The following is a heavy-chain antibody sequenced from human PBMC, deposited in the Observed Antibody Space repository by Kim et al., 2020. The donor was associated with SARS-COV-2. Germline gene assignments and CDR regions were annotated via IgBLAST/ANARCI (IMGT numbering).Heavy chain of an antibody. D-gene: IGHD6-6*01. V-gene: IGHV3-53*01. CDR2: IYISGTT. CDR1: GLSVNNNY. J-gene: IGHJ2*01. CDR3: ARGSYSSSLGCRYCYL. Sequence: GGSLRLSCAAYGLSVNNNYMSWVRQAPGRGLEWVSVIYISGTTYYVDAVKGRFTSSRDNSKKTLYLQMNSLTDEDAAVYYCARGSYSSSLGCRYCYLW.